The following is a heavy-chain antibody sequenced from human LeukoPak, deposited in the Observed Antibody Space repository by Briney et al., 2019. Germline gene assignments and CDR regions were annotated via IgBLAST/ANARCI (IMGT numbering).Heavy chain of an antibody. Sequence: SETLSLTCTVSGGSISSYYWSWIRQPPGKGLGWIGYIYYGGSTNYNPSLKSRVTMSIDTSKNQFSLKLSSVTAADTAVYYCARWSGYALDWGQGTLVTVSS. D-gene: IGHD2-2*01. CDR3: ARWSGYALD. CDR2: IYYGGST. CDR1: GGSISSYY. J-gene: IGHJ4*02. V-gene: IGHV4-59*01.